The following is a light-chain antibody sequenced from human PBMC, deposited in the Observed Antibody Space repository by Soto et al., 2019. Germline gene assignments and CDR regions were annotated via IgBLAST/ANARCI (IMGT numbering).Light chain of an antibody. Sequence: EIVMTQSPATLSVSPGERATLSCRASQSVSSNLAWYPQKPGQAPRLLIYGASTRATGIPARFSGSGSGTEFTLTISSLQSEDFAVYYCQQYNNWPRTFGQGPKVEIK. J-gene: IGKJ1*01. CDR1: QSVSSN. CDR3: QQYNNWPRT. V-gene: IGKV3-15*01. CDR2: GAS.